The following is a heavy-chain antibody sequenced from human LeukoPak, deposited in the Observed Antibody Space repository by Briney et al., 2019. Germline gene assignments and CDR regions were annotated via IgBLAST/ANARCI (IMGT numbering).Heavy chain of an antibody. CDR3: ARGIVVVVDAFDI. CDR1: GGSFSGYY. V-gene: IGHV4-34*01. CDR2: INHSGST. Sequence: SETLSLTCAVYGGSFSGYYRSWIRQPPGKGLEWIGEINHSGSTNYNPSLKSRVTISVDTSKNQFSLKLSSVTAADTAVYYCARGIVVVVDAFDIWGQGTMVTVSS. D-gene: IGHD3-22*01. J-gene: IGHJ3*02.